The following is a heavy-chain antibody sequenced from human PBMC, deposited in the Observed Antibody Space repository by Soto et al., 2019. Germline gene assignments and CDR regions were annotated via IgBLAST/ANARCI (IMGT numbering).Heavy chain of an antibody. CDR2: ISGSGGST. D-gene: IGHD2-15*01. V-gene: IGHV3-23*01. J-gene: IGHJ4*02. CDR3: AKDSTAVVAAIFDY. Sequence: PGGSLRLSCAASGFTFSSYAMSWVRQAPGKGLEWVSAISGSGGSTYYADSVKGRFTISRDNSKNTLYLQMNSLRAEDTAVCYCAKDSTAVVAAIFDYWGQGTLVTVSS. CDR1: GFTFSSYA.